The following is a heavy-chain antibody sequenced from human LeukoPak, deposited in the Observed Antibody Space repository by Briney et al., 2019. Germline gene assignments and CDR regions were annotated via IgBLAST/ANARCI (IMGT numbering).Heavy chain of an antibody. CDR1: GFTFDDYA. Sequence: HTGGSLRLSCVASGFTFDDYAMHWVRQAPGKGLEWVSLISRNGGSTYYADSVKGRFTISRDNSKNSLYLLMNSLRTEDTALYYCATPDAFDIWGQGTMVTVSS. CDR2: ISRNGGST. J-gene: IGHJ3*02. CDR3: ATPDAFDI. V-gene: IGHV3-43*02.